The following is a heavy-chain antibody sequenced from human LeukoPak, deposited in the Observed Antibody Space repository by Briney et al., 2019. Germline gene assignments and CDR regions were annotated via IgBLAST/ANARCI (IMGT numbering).Heavy chain of an antibody. CDR2: IYYSGST. V-gene: IGHV4-31*03. CDR3: ARSPSWLPCSSTSCSQGYFDY. D-gene: IGHD2-2*01. CDR1: GGSISSGGYY. J-gene: IGHJ4*02. Sequence: SQTLSLTCTVSGGSISSGGYYWSWIRQHPGKGLEWIGYIYYSGSTYYNPSLKSRVTISVDTSKNQFSLKLSSVTAADTAVYYCARSPSWLPCSSTSCSQGYFDYWGQGTLVTVSS.